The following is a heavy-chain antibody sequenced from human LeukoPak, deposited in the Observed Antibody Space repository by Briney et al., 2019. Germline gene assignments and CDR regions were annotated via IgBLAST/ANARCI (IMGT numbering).Heavy chain of an antibody. CDR3: ARDLYDILTGYYHDAFDI. J-gene: IGHJ3*02. D-gene: IGHD3-9*01. V-gene: IGHV4-59*12. Sequence: PSETLSLTCTVSGGSISSYYWSWIRQPPGKGLEWIGYIYYSGSTNYNPSLKSRVTISVDTSKNQFSLKLSSVTAADTAVYYCARDLYDILTGYYHDAFDIWGQGTMVTVSS. CDR2: IYYSGST. CDR1: GGSISSYY.